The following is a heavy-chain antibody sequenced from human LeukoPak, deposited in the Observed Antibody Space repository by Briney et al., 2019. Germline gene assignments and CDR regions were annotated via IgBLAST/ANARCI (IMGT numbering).Heavy chain of an antibody. J-gene: IGHJ6*03. D-gene: IGHD1-26*01. CDR3: ARVEPPGHSGVYYYYYYMDV. V-gene: IGHV1-18*01. CDR1: GYTFTSYG. Sequence: ASVKVSCKASGYTFTSYGISWVRQAPGQGLEWMGWISAYNGNTNYAQKLQGRVTMTTDTSTSTAYMELRSLRSDDTAVYYCARVEPPGHSGVYYYYYYMDVWGKGTTVTVSS. CDR2: ISAYNGNT.